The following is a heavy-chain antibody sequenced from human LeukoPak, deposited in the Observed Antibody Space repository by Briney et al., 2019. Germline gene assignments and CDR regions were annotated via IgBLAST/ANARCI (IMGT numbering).Heavy chain of an antibody. CDR1: GGSISSYY. V-gene: IGHV4-59*01. CDR3: ARGGYYFDY. CDR2: IYYSGST. J-gene: IGHJ4*02. Sequence: SETLSLTCTVSGGSISSYYWSWVRQPPGKGLEWIGYIYYSGSTNYNPSLKSRVTISVDTSKNQFSLELSSVTAADTAVYYCARGGYYFDYWGQGTLVTVSS.